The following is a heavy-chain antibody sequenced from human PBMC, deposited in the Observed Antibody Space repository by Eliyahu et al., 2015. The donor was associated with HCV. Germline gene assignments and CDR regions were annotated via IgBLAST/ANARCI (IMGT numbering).Heavy chain of an antibody. CDR3: AHRLGGYNWNDAYFDY. D-gene: IGHD1-20*01. CDR1: GFSLTTTGVG. J-gene: IGHJ4*02. CDR2: IYWDNDK. V-gene: IGHV2-5*02. Sequence: QITLKESGPTLVKPTQTLTLTCTFSGFSLTTTGVGVGWIRQPPGKALECLALIYWDNDKRYNTPPKSRLSITKDTSKNQVALTMTNMEPVDTATYYCAHRLGGYNWNDAYFDYWGQGTLVTVSS.